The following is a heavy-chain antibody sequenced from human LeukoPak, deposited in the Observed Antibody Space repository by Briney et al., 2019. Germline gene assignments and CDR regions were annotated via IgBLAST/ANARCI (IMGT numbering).Heavy chain of an antibody. Sequence: ASEKVSCKASGYTFSSYGINWVRQAPGQGLEWMGSISGYNGNTKYAQHLQGRVTMNTDTSTSTAYMELRSLRSDDTAVYYCARCYYDSSDYYPRYYDNWGQETLVTVFS. CDR1: GYTFSSYG. D-gene: IGHD3-22*01. CDR2: ISGYNGNT. V-gene: IGHV1-18*01. CDR3: ARCYYDSSDYYPRYYDN. J-gene: IGHJ4*02.